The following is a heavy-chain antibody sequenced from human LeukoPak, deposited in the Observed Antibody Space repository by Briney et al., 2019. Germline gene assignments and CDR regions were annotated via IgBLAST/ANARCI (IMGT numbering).Heavy chain of an antibody. CDR1: GFTFSTYK. D-gene: IGHD2-21*02. CDR3: TRESSRDCDFDS. V-gene: IGHV3-48*03. J-gene: IGHJ4*02. Sequence: GGSLRLSCAASGFTFSTYKMHWVRQAPGKGLEWVSYIFTTGSTILYADSVKGRFTISRDNAKNSLYLQMNSLRAEATAVYYCTRESSRDCDFDSWGQVTLVTVSS. CDR2: IFTTGSTI.